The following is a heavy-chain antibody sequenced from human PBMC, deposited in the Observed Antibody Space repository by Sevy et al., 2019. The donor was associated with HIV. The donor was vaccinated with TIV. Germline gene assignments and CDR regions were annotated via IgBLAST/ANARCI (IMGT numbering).Heavy chain of an antibody. CDR1: GGSISSYH. J-gene: IGHJ4*02. CDR3: ARTRFGELLSLDY. D-gene: IGHD3-10*01. V-gene: IGHV4-59*01. Sequence: SETLSLTCTVSGGSISSYHWSWIRQPPGKGLEWIGYIYYSGSPNYNPSLKSRVTISVDTSKNQFSLKLSSVTAADTAVYYCARTRFGELLSLDYWGQGTLVTVSS. CDR2: IYYSGSP.